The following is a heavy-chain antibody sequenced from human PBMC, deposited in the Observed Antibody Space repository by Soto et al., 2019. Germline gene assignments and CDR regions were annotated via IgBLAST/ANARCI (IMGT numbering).Heavy chain of an antibody. D-gene: IGHD2-15*01. CDR2: ISSSSSTI. CDR1: GFTFSSYS. V-gene: IGHV3-48*01. Sequence: GGSLRLSCAASGFTFSSYSMNWVRQAPGKGLEWVSYISSSSSTIYYADSVKGRFTISRDNAKNSLYLQMNSLRAEDTAVYYCASWLTTWYPSFYTFDPWGQGTLVSVSS. J-gene: IGHJ5*02. CDR3: ASWLTTWYPSFYTFDP.